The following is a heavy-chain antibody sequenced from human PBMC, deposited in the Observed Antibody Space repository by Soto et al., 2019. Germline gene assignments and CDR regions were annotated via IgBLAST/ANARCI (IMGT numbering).Heavy chain of an antibody. V-gene: IGHV2-5*02. CDR2: IYWDDDK. Sequence: QITLKESGPTVVKPTQTLTLTCSLSGFSLNTAGVGVGWIRQPPGKALEWLAVIYWDDDKSWNPSLRDRLTINRDASDDQVVLTVTNMDPVDTGTYYCARRRGGFGGGWTTPYFDYWGQGTLVTVS. D-gene: IGHD6-19*01. CDR1: GFSLNTAGVG. J-gene: IGHJ4*02. CDR3: ARRRGGFGGGWTTPYFDY.